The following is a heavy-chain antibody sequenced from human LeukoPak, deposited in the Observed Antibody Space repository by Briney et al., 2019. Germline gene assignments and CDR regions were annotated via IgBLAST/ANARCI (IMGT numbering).Heavy chain of an antibody. CDR3: ARRAPMVRGVIRSRGNYFDY. J-gene: IGHJ4*02. Sequence: PSETLSLTCTVSGGSISSYYWSWIRQPPGKGLEWIGYIYYSGSTNYNPSLKSRVTISVDTSKNQFSLKLSSVTAADTAVYYCARRAPMVRGVIRSRGNYFDYWGQGTLVTVSS. CDR2: IYYSGST. D-gene: IGHD3-10*01. V-gene: IGHV4-59*08. CDR1: GGSISSYY.